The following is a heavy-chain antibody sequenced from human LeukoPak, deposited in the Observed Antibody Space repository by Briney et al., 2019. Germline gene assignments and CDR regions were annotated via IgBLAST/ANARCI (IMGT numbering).Heavy chain of an antibody. CDR1: GFTFSSYA. CDR2: ISGSGGST. D-gene: IGHD3-22*01. J-gene: IGHJ4*02. CDR3: AKEELLLSDSSGYGY. V-gene: IGHV3-23*01. Sequence: GGSLRLSCAASGFTFSSYAMSWVRQAPGKGLEWVSAISGSGGSTYYADSVKGRFTISRDNSKNTLYLQMNSLRAEDTAVSYCAKEELLLSDSSGYGYWGQGTLVTVSS.